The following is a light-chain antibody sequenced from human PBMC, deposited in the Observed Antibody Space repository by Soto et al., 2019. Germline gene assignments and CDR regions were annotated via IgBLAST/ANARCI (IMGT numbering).Light chain of an antibody. CDR2: DGS. Sequence: QSVLTQPASVSGSPGQSITISCTGTSSDVGGYHYVSWYQQHPGKAHKLMIYDGSNRPSGVSNRFSGSKSGNTASLTISGLQAEDEADYYCSSYTSSSTLVFGTGTTLTVL. CDR1: SSDVGGYHY. J-gene: IGLJ1*01. CDR3: SSYTSSSTLV. V-gene: IGLV2-14*01.